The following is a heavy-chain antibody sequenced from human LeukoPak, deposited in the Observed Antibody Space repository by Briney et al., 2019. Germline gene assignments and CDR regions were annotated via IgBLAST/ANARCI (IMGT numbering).Heavy chain of an antibody. J-gene: IGHJ1*01. V-gene: IGHV4-39*01. CDR1: GGSISSNNCY. CDR2: IFHSGTT. CDR3: ARTGRSSSPTLFQH. Sequence: SETLSLTCTVSGGSISSNNCYWGWIRQPPGKGLEWIGSIFHSGTTYYNPSLQSRVTISVDTSKNQFSLRLTSVTAVDTAVYYCARTGRSSSPTLFQHWGQGTLVTVSS. D-gene: IGHD6-13*01.